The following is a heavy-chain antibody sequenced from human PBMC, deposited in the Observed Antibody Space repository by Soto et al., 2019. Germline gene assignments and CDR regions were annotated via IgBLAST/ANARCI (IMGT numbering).Heavy chain of an antibody. CDR3: ARHPAVAKISWGFDP. CDR1: GGSISSYY. CDR2: IYYGGST. D-gene: IGHD6-19*01. Sequence: PSETLSLTCTVSGGSISSYYWSWIRQPPGKGLEWIGYIYYGGSTNYNPSLKSRVTISVDTSKNQFSLKLSSVTAADTAVYYCARHPAVAKISWGFDPWGQGTLVTVPQ. J-gene: IGHJ5*02. V-gene: IGHV4-59*01.